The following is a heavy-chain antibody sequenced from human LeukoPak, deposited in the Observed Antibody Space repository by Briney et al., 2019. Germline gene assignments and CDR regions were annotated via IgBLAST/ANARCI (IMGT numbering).Heavy chain of an antibody. CDR2: IYTSGST. J-gene: IGHJ4*02. CDR3: ASHPYYGSGSYLYYFDY. V-gene: IGHV4-4*07. D-gene: IGHD3-10*01. CDR1: GGSISNGYY. Sequence: PSETLSLTCTVSGGSISNGYYWSWIRQPAGKGLEWIGRIYTSGSTNYNPSLKSRVTISVDRSKNQFSLKLSSVTAADTAVYYCASHPYYGSGSYLYYFDYWGQGTLVTVSS.